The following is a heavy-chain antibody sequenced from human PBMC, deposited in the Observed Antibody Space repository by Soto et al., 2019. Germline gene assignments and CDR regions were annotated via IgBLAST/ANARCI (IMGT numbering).Heavy chain of an antibody. J-gene: IGHJ6*02. CDR2: IVPMLGTP. CDR1: GGTFDNFI. CDR3: ARHGTYSSSLSQYSGMDV. D-gene: IGHD1-26*01. V-gene: IGHV1-69*01. Sequence: QVQLVQSGAEVKEPGSSVRVSCKASGGTFDNFIMNWVRQTPGQGLEWMGGIVPMLGTPTYAEKFKGRVTLSATGSTSTMYMEVTSLRSEHTAIYYCARHGTYSSSLSQYSGMDVWGQGTMVTVSS.